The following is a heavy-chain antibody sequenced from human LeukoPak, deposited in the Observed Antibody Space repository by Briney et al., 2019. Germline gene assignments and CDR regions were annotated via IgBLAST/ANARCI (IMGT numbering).Heavy chain of an antibody. D-gene: IGHD3-10*01. CDR2: ISGSGGIT. V-gene: IGHV3-23*01. J-gene: IGHJ4*02. Sequence: PGRCLRLSCAASAFTFSNFAMSWVRQAPGKGLEGGSDISGSGGITYYDDSVKGRFTISRDNSKNTLYLQMNSLGAEDTAAYYCAKDKGGSGNYYNVAYYFDYWGQGTLVTVSS. CDR3: AKDKGGSGNYYNVAYYFDY. CDR1: AFTFSNFA.